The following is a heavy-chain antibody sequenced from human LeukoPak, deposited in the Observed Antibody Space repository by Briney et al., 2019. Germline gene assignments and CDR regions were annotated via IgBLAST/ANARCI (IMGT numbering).Heavy chain of an antibody. J-gene: IGHJ4*02. D-gene: IGHD3-22*01. CDR1: GFTFSSYA. V-gene: IGHV3-23*01. CDR3: AKDTGGGIVVVHFDY. CDR2: ISGSGGST. Sequence: PGGSLRLSCAASGFTFSSYAMSWVRQAPGKGLEWVSAISGSGGSTYYADSVKGRFTISRDNPKNTLYLQMNSLRAEGTAVYYCAKDTGGGIVVVHFDYWGQGTLVTVSS.